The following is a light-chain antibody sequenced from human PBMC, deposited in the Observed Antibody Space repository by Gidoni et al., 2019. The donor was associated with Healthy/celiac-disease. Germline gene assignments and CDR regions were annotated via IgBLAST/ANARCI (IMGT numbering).Light chain of an antibody. CDR2: GAS. Sequence: EIVLTQSPGTLSLSPGERATLACRASQSVSSSYLAWYQQKPGQAPRLLIYGASSRATGIPDRFSGSGSWTDFTRTISRLEPEDFAVYYCQQYGSSSITFGQGTRLEIK. V-gene: IGKV3-20*01. J-gene: IGKJ5*01. CDR3: QQYGSSSIT. CDR1: QSVSSSY.